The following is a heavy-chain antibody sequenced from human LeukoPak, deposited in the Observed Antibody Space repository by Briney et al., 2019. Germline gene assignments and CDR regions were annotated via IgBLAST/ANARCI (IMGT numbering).Heavy chain of an antibody. Sequence: SETLSLTCTVSGVSISSYYWSWIRQAPGKGLEWIGYIYYSGTTNYNPSLKRRVTIFVGQSQNQFFLKLSPVTGGEHAVYYSGSTKYNPSLKSRVTISVDTSKNQFYLNLSSVTAADTAVYYCARGIRMTICGVANYYMDVWGKRTTVTVSS. CDR3: GSTKYNPSLKSRVTISVDTSKNQFYLNLSSVTAADTAVYYCARGIRMTICGVANYYMDV. J-gene: IGHJ6*03. CDR2: IYYSGTT. D-gene: IGHD3-10*01. V-gene: IGHV4-59*01. CDR1: GVSISSYY.